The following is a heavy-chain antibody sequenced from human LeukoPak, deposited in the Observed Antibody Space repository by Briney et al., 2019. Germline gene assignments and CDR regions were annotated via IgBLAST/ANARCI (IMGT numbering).Heavy chain of an antibody. CDR2: INPNSGGT. D-gene: IGHD2-2*01. Sequence: GASVKVSCKASGYTFTGYYMHWVRQAPGQGLEWMGWINPNSGGTNYAQKFQGRVTMTRDTSISTAYMELSRLRSDDTAVYYCAREGNIVVVPAAYYYGMDVWGQGTTVTVSS. CDR3: AREGNIVVVPAAYYYGMDV. J-gene: IGHJ6*02. V-gene: IGHV1-2*02. CDR1: GYTFTGYY.